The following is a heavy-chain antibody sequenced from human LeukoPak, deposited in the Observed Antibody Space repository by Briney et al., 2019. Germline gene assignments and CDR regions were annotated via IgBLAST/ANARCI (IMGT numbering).Heavy chain of an antibody. V-gene: IGHV3-30*02. Sequence: GGALRLSCAASDFTFSDYGMHWVRQAPGKGLEWVAFIRFDGGNEIYGDSVKGRFTISRDDSKDTLYLQMNSLSAEDTAVYFCAKAGYSTSWYYLDFWGQGTLVTVSS. CDR1: DFTFSDYG. CDR2: IRFDGGNE. CDR3: AKAGYSTSWYYLDF. J-gene: IGHJ4*02. D-gene: IGHD6-13*01.